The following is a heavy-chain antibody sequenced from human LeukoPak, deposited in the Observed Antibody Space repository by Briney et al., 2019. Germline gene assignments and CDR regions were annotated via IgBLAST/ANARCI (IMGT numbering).Heavy chain of an antibody. CDR3: ARDKIEGPTKLDY. J-gene: IGHJ4*02. Sequence: AGGSLRLSCAASGFTFSSYWMSWVRQAPGKGLEWGANIKQDESEKYYVDSVKGRFTISRDNAKNSLYLQMNSLRAEDTAVYYCARDKIEGPTKLDYWGQGILVTVSS. V-gene: IGHV3-7*01. D-gene: IGHD1-1*01. CDR2: IKQDESEK. CDR1: GFTFSSYW.